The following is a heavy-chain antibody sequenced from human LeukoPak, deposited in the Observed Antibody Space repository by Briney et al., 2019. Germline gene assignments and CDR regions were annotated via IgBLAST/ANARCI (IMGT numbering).Heavy chain of an antibody. J-gene: IGHJ5*01. Sequence: SETLSLTCTVSGGAINSGHFYWSWIRQPAGKGLEWIGRIYTGETTTYNPSLKSRVTIPLDTSKNQFSLTLNYVIAADTAIYYCARDYSNSWFDSWGPGALVTVSS. CDR1: GGAINSGHFY. D-gene: IGHD4-11*01. CDR3: ARDYSNSWFDS. CDR2: IYTGETT. V-gene: IGHV4-61*02.